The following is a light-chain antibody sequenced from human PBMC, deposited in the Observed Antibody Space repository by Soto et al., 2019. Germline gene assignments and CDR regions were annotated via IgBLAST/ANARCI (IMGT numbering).Light chain of an antibody. V-gene: IGKV1-5*01. CDR3: QQYNSYSRT. J-gene: IGKJ1*01. CDR2: DAS. CDR1: QSISSW. Sequence: DIQMTQSPSTLSASVGDRVTITCRASQSISSWLAWYQQKPGKAPKLLIYDASSLESGVPSRFSGSGSGTEFTFTIFSLQPDDFATYYCQQYNSYSRTFGQGTKVDIK.